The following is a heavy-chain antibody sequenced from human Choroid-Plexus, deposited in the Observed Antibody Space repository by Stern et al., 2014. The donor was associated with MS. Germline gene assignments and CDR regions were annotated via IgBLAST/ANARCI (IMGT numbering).Heavy chain of an antibody. J-gene: IGHJ4*02. CDR1: GFSFSSFG. Sequence: VHLVESGGGVVQPGRPLRLSCAASGFSFSSFGMHWVRQAPGKGLEWVALISYDGSKDYADSVKGRFAISRDNSKNTLYLQMNSLRAEDTAVYYCAKGRQYLTFFFDFWGQGSLVTVSS. CDR3: AKGRQYLTFFFDF. CDR2: ISYDGSK. V-gene: IGHV3-30*18. D-gene: IGHD2/OR15-2a*01.